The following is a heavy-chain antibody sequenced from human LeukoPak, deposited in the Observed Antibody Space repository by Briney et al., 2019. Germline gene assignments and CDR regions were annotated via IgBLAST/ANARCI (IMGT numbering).Heavy chain of an antibody. CDR3: TRDDVPARGYNGLDV. D-gene: IGHD2-2*01. J-gene: IGHJ6*02. V-gene: IGHV3-72*01. CDR2: IRNKANSYIT. Sequence: GGSLRLSCAASGFTFSDHYMDWVRQAPGKGLEWVGRIRNKANSYITEYAASVKGRFTISRDDSKNSLYVQMNSLKTEDTAVYYCTRDDVPARGYNGLDVWGQGTTVTVSS. CDR1: GFTFSDHY.